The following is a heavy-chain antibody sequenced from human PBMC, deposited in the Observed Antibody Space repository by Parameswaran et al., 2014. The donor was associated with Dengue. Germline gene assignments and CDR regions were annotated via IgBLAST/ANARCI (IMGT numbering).Heavy chain of an antibody. Sequence: VRQAPGKGLEWIGRIYTSGSTNYNPSLKSRVTMSVDTSKNQFSLKLSSVTAADTAVYYCARDLSSGYPPYDAFDIWGQGTMVTVSS. CDR3: ARDLSSGYPPYDAFDI. V-gene: IGHV4-4*07. CDR2: IYTSGST. J-gene: IGHJ3*02. D-gene: IGHD3-22*01.